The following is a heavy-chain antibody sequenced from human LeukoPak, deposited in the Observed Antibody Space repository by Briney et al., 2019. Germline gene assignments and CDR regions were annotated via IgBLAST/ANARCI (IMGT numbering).Heavy chain of an antibody. V-gene: IGHV4-38-2*02. CDR2: MYYGGNP. J-gene: IGHJ4*02. CDR3: ARHIGEWLVQGDY. Sequence: SETLSLTCTVSGYSIRSGYFWGWIRQPPGKGLEWVGSMYYGGNPNYNPSLKSRVTISLDTSKNQFSLKLSSVTAADTAVYYCARHIGEWLVQGDYWGQGTLVTVSS. CDR1: GYSIRSGYF. D-gene: IGHD6-19*01.